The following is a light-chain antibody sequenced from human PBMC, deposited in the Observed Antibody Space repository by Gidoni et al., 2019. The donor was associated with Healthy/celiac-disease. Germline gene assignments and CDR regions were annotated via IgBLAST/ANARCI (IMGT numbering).Light chain of an antibody. CDR1: QSVSSY. CDR2: DAS. CDR3: QQSSNWPPT. J-gene: IGKJ1*01. Sequence: EIVLTQSPATLSLSPGERATLSCRASQSVSSYLAWYQQKPGQAPRLIIYDASNGATGIPARCSGSGSGAGFTLTISSLEPEDFAVYCYQQSSNWPPTFGQGTKVEIK. V-gene: IGKV3-11*01.